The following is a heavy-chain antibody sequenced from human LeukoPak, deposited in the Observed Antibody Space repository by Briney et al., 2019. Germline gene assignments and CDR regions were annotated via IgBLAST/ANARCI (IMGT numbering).Heavy chain of an antibody. D-gene: IGHD3-16*01. J-gene: IGHJ4*02. Sequence: SSETLSLTCAVSGGSISRYYWSWIRQPPGKGLEWIGYIYYSGRTNHNPSLKSGVTISVDTSKNQVSLKVRSVTAADTAVYYCARESGGSYYDYWGQGTLVTVST. CDR2: IYYSGRT. V-gene: IGHV4-59*01. CDR3: ARESGGSYYDY. CDR1: GGSISRYY.